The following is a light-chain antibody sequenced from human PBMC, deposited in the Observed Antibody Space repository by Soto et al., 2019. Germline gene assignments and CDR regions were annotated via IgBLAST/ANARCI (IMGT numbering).Light chain of an antibody. CDR1: QSVSSW. Sequence: DIQMTQSPSTLSASVGDRVTITCRASQSVSSWLAWYQQRPGNAPQLLIYKASSLQSGVPSRFSRSGPGTEFTLTVSSLHPDDFATYYCQKYYSYSSVYTFGQGTRLEIK. J-gene: IGKJ2*01. CDR2: KAS. V-gene: IGKV1-5*03. CDR3: QKYYSYSSVYT.